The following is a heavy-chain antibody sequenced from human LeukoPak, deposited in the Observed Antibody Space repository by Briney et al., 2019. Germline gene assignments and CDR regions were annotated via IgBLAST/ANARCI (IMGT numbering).Heavy chain of an antibody. J-gene: IGHJ4*02. Sequence: SETLSLTCAVYGGSFSGYYWSWIRQPPGKGLEWIGEINHSGGTNYNPSLKSRVTISVDTSKNQFSLKLSSVTAADTAMYYCVKSGGYGLIDYWGQGTLVTVSS. CDR3: VKSGGYGLIDY. V-gene: IGHV4-34*01. D-gene: IGHD1-26*01. CDR1: GGSFSGYY. CDR2: INHSGGT.